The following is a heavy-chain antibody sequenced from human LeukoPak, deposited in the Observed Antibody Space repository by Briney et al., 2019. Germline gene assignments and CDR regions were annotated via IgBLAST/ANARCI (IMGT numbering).Heavy chain of an antibody. CDR3: AKGGYDYVAIGCFDY. V-gene: IGHV3-23*01. J-gene: IGHJ4*02. D-gene: IGHD5-12*01. Sequence: GGSLRLSCAASGFTFSNYAMNWVRQAPGKGLEWVSVIIGSGDSRYYADSVKGRFTISRDKSKNTLYLQMNSLTAEDTAVYYCAKGGYDYVAIGCFDYWGQGTLVTVSS. CDR1: GFTFSNYA. CDR2: IIGSGDSR.